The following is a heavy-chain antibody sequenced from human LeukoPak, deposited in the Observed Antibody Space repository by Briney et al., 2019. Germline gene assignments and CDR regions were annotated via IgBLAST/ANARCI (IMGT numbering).Heavy chain of an antibody. D-gene: IGHD2-15*01. J-gene: IGHJ3*02. CDR2: ISSSSSYI. Sequence: KPGGSLRLSCAASGFTFSSYSMNWVRQAPGKGLEWVSSISSSSSYIYYADSVKGRFTISRDNAKNSLYLQMNSLRAEDTAVYYCARDSPVGYCSGSSCPALDIWGQGTMVTVSS. CDR3: ARDSPVGYCSGSSCPALDI. V-gene: IGHV3-21*01. CDR1: GFTFSSYS.